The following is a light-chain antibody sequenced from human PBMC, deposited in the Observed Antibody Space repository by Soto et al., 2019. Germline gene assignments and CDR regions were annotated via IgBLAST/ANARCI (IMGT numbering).Light chain of an antibody. J-gene: IGKJ1*01. CDR1: QSVSSSY. V-gene: IGKV3-20*01. CDR2: GAS. CDR3: QHYGSSLWT. Sequence: EMVLTQSPGTLSLSPGERATLSCRASQSVSSSYLVWYQQKRGQAPRLLIYGASSRATGTPDRFSGSGSGTDFTLTISRLEPEDFAVYYCQHYGSSLWTFGQGTKVEIK.